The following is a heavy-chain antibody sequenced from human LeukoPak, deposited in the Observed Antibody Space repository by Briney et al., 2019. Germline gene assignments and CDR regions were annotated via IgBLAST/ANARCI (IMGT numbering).Heavy chain of an antibody. CDR2: IHYSGSA. V-gene: IGHV4-39*01. CDR1: GGSISSSSYY. D-gene: IGHD7-27*01. Sequence: PSETLSLTCTVSGGSISSSSYYWGWIRQPPGKGLEWIGSIHYSGSAYYNPSLKSRVTISVDTSKHQFSLKLSSVTAADTAVYYCARGRDWGNWYFDLWGRGTLVTVSS. J-gene: IGHJ2*01. CDR3: ARGRDWGNWYFDL.